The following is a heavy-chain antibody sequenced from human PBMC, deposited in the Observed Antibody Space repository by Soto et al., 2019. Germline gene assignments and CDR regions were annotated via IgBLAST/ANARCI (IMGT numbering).Heavy chain of an antibody. J-gene: IGHJ6*02. V-gene: IGHV3-30*18. CDR2: ISYDGSNK. CDR3: AKDREQMVRGVKGGAYYYYYGMDV. CDR1: GFTFSSYG. Sequence: QVQLVESGGGVVQPGRSLRLSCAASGFTFSSYGMHWVRQAPGKGLEWVAVISYDGSNKYYADSVKGRFTISRDNSKNTLYLQMNSLRAEDTAVYYCAKDREQMVRGVKGGAYYYYYGMDVWGQGTTVTVSS. D-gene: IGHD3-10*01.